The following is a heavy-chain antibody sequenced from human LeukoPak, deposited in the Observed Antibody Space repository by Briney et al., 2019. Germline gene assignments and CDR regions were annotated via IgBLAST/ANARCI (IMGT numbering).Heavy chain of an antibody. CDR1: GFTFSSYA. J-gene: IGHJ5*02. CDR2: ISGSGGST. V-gene: IGHV3-23*01. CDR3: AKVPDQQQLVLGNWFDP. Sequence: GGSLRLSCAASGFTFSSYAMSWVRQAPGKGLEWVSAISGSGGSTYYADSVKGRFTISRDNSKNTLYLQMNSLRAEDTAVYYCAKVPDQQQLVLGNWFDPWGQGTLVTVSS. D-gene: IGHD6-13*01.